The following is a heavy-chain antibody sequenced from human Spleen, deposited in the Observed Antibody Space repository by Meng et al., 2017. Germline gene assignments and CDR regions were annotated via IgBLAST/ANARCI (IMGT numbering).Heavy chain of an antibody. V-gene: IGHV3-23*01. CDR2: ISGSGGST. D-gene: IGHD5-12*01. CDR3: AKDLGFGPTIGYYYYGMDV. CDR1: GFTFSSYA. J-gene: IGHJ6*02. Sequence: SCAASGFTFSSYAMSWVRQAPGKGLEWVSAISGSGGSTYYADSVKGRFTISRDNSKNTLYLQMNSLRAEDTAVYYCAKDLGFGPTIGYYYYGMDVWGQGTTVTVSS.